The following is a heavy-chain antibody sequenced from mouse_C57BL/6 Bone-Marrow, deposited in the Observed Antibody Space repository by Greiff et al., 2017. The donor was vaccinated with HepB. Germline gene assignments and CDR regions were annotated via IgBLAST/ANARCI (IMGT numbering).Heavy chain of an antibody. Sequence: EVMLVESGGGLVKPGGSLKLSCAASGFTFSSYAMSWVRQTPEKRLEWVATISDGGSYTYYPDNVKGRCTISRDNAKNNMYLQMSHRKSEDTAMYYCARDWYYYGSRAYWGQGTLVTVSA. CDR3: ARDWYYYGSRAY. CDR1: GFTFSSYA. J-gene: IGHJ3*01. CDR2: ISDGGSYT. D-gene: IGHD1-1*01. V-gene: IGHV5-4*01.